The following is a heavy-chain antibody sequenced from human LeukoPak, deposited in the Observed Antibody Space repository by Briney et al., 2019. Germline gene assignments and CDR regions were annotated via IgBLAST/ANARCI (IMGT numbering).Heavy chain of an antibody. CDR3: ATATTDNYYYYYMDV. V-gene: IGHV1-24*01. CDR2: FDPEDGET. CDR1: GYTLTELS. D-gene: IGHD4-11*01. Sequence: VASVKVSCKVSGYTLTELSMHWVRQAPGKGLEWMGGFDPEDGETIYAQKFQGRVTMTEDTSTDTAYMELSSLRSEDTAVYYCATATTDNYYYYYMDVWGKGTTVTVSS. J-gene: IGHJ6*03.